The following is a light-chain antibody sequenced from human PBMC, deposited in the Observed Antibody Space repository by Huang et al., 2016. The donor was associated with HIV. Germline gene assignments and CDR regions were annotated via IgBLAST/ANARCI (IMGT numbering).Light chain of an antibody. Sequence: DIQMTQSPSSLSASVGDRVTITCQASQDISNYLNWYQQKPGKAPKLLIYDASNLETGVQSRFRGSGSGTDFTFTISSLQPEDIATYYCQHFDNLALTFGGGTKVQIK. CDR1: QDISNY. V-gene: IGKV1-33*01. CDR3: QHFDNLALT. J-gene: IGKJ4*01. CDR2: DAS.